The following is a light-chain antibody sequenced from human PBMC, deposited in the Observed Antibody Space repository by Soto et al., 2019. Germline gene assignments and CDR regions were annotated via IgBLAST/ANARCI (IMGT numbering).Light chain of an antibody. CDR2: EGS. J-gene: IGLJ3*02. CDR1: SSDVGSYNL. Sequence: QSVLTQPASVSGSPGQSITISCTGTSSDVGSYNLVSWYQQHPGKAPKLMIYEGSKRPSGVSNRFSGSKSGNTASLTISGLQAEDEANYYCSSYTSISTRVFGGGTQLTVL. CDR3: SSYTSISTRV. V-gene: IGLV2-14*02.